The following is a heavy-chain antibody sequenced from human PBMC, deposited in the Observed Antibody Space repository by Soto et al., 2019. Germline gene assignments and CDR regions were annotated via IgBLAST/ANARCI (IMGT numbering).Heavy chain of an antibody. CDR2: IRNKTNSYTT. V-gene: IGHV3-72*01. J-gene: IGHJ4*02. Sequence: GGSLRLSCAASGLTFSDRYMDWVRQAPGKGLEWVGRIRNKTNSYTTEYAASVKGRFITSSDDTTNSLYLQMSSLTAEDTAVYYCTTVTTVDYYFDYWGQGTLVTVSS. CDR1: GLTFSDRY. D-gene: IGHD4-17*01. CDR3: TTVTTVDYYFDY.